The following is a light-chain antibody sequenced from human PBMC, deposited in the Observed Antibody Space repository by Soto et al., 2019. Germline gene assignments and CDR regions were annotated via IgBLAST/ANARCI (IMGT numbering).Light chain of an antibody. V-gene: IGKV3-15*01. J-gene: IGKJ2*01. CDR1: QSVSST. CDR3: QQYKSWPT. Sequence: EIVMTQSPATLSLSPGERATLSCRASQSVSSTLAWYQQKPGQAPRLLIYGASTRATGIPARLSGSGSGTEFTLTISSMQSEDFAVYYCQQYKSWPTFGQGTKVDIK. CDR2: GAS.